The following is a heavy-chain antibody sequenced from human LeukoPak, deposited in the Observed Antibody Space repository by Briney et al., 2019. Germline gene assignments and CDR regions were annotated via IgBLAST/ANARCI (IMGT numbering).Heavy chain of an antibody. D-gene: IGHD3-10*01. CDR3: AKGSRSSRPYYFDF. V-gene: IGHV3-23*01. CDR2: ITGSGDDT. J-gene: IGHJ4*02. CDR1: GFSFNNYA. Sequence: PGGSLRLSCAASGFSFNNYAMSWVRQVPGKGLEWVSAITGSGDDTYHADSVKGRFTISRDNSRNTLYLQMNSLRVDDSAMYHRAKGSRSSRPYYFDFWGQGTLVTVSS.